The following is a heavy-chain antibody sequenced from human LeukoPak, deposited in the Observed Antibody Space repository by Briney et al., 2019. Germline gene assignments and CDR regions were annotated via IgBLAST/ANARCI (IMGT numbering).Heavy chain of an antibody. V-gene: IGHV1-2*02. CDR3: ARGGGTVAPAPWVPFAY. D-gene: IGHD4-11*01. CDR2: IDPNSGGT. CDR1: GYTFSGNY. Sequence: ASVKVSCKASGYTFSGNYIHWVRQAPGQGLEYMEYIDPNSGGTYYIEKFQGRVTMTRDMSINTAYVELSSLTSDDTAVYYCARGGGTVAPAPWVPFAYWGQGTLVTVSS. J-gene: IGHJ4*02.